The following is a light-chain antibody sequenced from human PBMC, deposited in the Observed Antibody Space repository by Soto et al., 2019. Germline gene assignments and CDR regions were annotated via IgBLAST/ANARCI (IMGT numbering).Light chain of an antibody. CDR2: AVS. CDR1: QSVSSN. CDR3: QQYNKWPLT. J-gene: IGKJ1*01. V-gene: IGKV3-15*01. Sequence: EIMMTQSPGTLSASPGERATLSCRASQSVSSNLAWYQQKPGQAPRLLIYAVSTRATGIPARFSGSGSGTEFPLTISNLQSEDFAVYYCQQYNKWPLTFGQGTKVEIK.